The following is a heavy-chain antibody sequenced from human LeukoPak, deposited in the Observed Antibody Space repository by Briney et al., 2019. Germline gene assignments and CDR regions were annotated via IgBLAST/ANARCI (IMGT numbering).Heavy chain of an antibody. J-gene: IGHJ4*02. V-gene: IGHV4-4*02. CDR2: IHRSGSP. CDR1: LDSTTSNF. Sequence: SETLSLTCTVSLDSTTSNFWSWVRQPPGKGLEWIGEIHRSGSPNYNPSLQSRVTISIDRSRNQIALELSSVTAADTAVYYCARALNPLPGTYYFDYWGQGTLVTVSS. D-gene: IGHD2-15*01. CDR3: ARALNPLPGTYYFDY.